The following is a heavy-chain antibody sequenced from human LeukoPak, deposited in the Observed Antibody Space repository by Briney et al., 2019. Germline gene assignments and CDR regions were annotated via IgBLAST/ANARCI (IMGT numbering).Heavy chain of an antibody. V-gene: IGHV3-7*01. CDR1: GFTFSIYW. J-gene: IGHJ4*02. Sequence: PGGSLRLSCAASGFTFSIYWMTWVRQAPGKGLEWVATIKQDGSDKNYVDSVKGRLIISRDNAKNSLYLQMNSLRSEDTAVYYCXRGGXTFDNWGQGTLVTVSS. CDR2: IKQDGSDK. CDR3: XRGGXTFDN.